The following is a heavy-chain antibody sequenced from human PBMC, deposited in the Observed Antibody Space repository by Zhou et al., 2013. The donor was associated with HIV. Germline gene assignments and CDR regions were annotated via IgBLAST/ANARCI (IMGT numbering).Heavy chain of an antibody. CDR1: GYTFTSYY. D-gene: IGHD2-2*01. Sequence: QVQLVQSGAEVKKPGASVKVSCKASGYTFTSYYMHWVRQAPGQGLEWMGIINPSGGSTSYAQKFQGRVTMTRDTSTSTVYMELSSLRSEDTAVYYCARSLGYCSSTSCYGPYYMDVWGKGTTVTVSS. CDR2: INPSGGST. V-gene: IGHV1-46*01. J-gene: IGHJ6*03. CDR3: ARSLGYCSSTSCYGPYYMDV.